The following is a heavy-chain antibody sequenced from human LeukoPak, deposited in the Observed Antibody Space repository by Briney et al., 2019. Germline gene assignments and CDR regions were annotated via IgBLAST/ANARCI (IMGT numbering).Heavy chain of an antibody. V-gene: IGHV3-30*02. D-gene: IGHD4/OR15-4a*01. CDR3: AKDLGGLWPNFDY. CDR2: IRYDGSNK. Sequence: GGSLRLSCAASGFTFSSYGMHWVRQAPGKGLEWVAFIRYDGSNKYYADSVKGRFTISRDNSKNTLYLQMNSLRAEDTAVYYCAKDLGGLWPNFDYWGQGTLVTVSS. CDR1: GFTFSSYG. J-gene: IGHJ4*02.